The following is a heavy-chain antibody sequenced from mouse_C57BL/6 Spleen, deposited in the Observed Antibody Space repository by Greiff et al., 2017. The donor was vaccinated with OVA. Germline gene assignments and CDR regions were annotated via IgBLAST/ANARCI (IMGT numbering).Heavy chain of an antibody. CDR2: IWGGGST. J-gene: IGHJ3*01. CDR1: GFSLTSYG. Sequence: VQAVESGPGLVAPSQSLSITCTVSGFSLTSYGVDWVRQPPGKGLEWLGVIWGGGSTNYNSALMSRLSISKDNSKSQVVLKMNSLQTDDTAMYYCATLTTVVVTGAYWGQGPLVTVSA. V-gene: IGHV2-9*01. D-gene: IGHD1-1*01. CDR3: ATLTTVVVTGAY.